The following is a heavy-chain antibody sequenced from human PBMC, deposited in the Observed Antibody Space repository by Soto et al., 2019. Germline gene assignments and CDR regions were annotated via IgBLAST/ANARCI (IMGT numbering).Heavy chain of an antibody. V-gene: IGHV3-33*01. J-gene: IGHJ4*02. CDR1: GFTFSSYG. Sequence: GGSLRLSCAASGFTFSSYGMHWVRQAPGKGLEWVSVIWYDGSNKYYAYSVKGRFTISRDNSKNTLYLQMNSLRAEDTAVYYCAREYYDSSAYYPLDXWGQGTLVTGSX. CDR3: AREYYDSSAYYPLDX. CDR2: IWYDGSNK. D-gene: IGHD3-22*01.